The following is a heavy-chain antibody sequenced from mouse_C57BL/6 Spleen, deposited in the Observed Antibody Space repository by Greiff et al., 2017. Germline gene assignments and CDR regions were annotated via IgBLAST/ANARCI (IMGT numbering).Heavy chain of an antibody. D-gene: IGHD1-1*01. CDR1: GYSFTDYN. CDR3: ARSRGSSPYVDY. CDR2: INPNYGTT. Sequence: VQLKESGPELVKPGASVKISCKASGYSFTDYNMNWVKQSNGTSLEWIGVINPNYGTTSYNQKFKGKATLTVDQSSSTAYMQLNSLTSEDSAVYDCARSRGSSPYVDYWGQGTTLTVSS. J-gene: IGHJ2*01. V-gene: IGHV1-39*01.